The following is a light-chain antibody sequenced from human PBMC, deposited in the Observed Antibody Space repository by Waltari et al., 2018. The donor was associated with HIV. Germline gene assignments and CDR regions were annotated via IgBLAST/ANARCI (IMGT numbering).Light chain of an antibody. CDR3: GSWDSSLSALL. Sequence: QSVLTQPPSVSAAPGQKVTITCSGGTSNICDNYVSWYQQFPGTAPKILIYDNNKRPKGIPDRFSASKSGTSATLGITGLQTGDEAQYYCGSWDSSLSALLFGGGTKLTVL. V-gene: IGLV1-51*01. J-gene: IGLJ2*01. CDR1: TSNICDNY. CDR2: DNN.